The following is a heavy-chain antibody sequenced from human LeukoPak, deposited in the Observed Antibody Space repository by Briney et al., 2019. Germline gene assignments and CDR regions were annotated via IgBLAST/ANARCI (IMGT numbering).Heavy chain of an antibody. CDR2: ISGSGGTT. CDR1: GFTFSSYA. D-gene: IGHD3-22*01. Sequence: PGGSLRLSCAASGFTFSSYAMSWVRQAPGKGLKWVSVISGSGGTTHYADSVKGRLTISRDNSKNTLYLQMNSLRVDDTAVYYCARDYHDSSGSYGVDYWGQGTLVTVSS. J-gene: IGHJ4*02. CDR3: ARDYHDSSGSYGVDY. V-gene: IGHV3-23*01.